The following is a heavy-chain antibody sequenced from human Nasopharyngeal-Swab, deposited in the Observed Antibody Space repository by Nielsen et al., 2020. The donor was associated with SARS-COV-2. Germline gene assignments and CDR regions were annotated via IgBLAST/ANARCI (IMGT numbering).Heavy chain of an antibody. V-gene: IGHV3-23*01. D-gene: IGHD3-22*01. Sequence: GESLKISCAASGFTFSTYAMSWVRQAPGKGLEWVSGISGSGGNTFYADSVKGRWTISRDNSKNTLYLQMDSLRAEDTALYYCAKDLVYYYHNGHYRPSAGSYFDPWGQGTLVTVSS. CDR2: ISGSGGNT. J-gene: IGHJ5*02. CDR1: GFTFSTYA. CDR3: AKDLVYYYHNGHYRPSAGSYFDP.